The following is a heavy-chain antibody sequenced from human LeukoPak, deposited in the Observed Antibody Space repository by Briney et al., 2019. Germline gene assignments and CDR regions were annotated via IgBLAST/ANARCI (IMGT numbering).Heavy chain of an antibody. D-gene: IGHD2-15*01. J-gene: IGHJ5*02. CDR3: ARQQGYCSGGSCPDYNWFDP. CDR2: IYYSGST. V-gene: IGHV4-59*01. Sequence: PSETLSLTCTVSGGSISSYYWSWIRQPPGKGLEWIGYIYYSGSTNYNPSLESRVTISVDTSKNQFSLKLSSVTAADTAVYYCARQQGYCSGGSCPDYNWFDPWGQGTLVTVSS. CDR1: GGSISSYY.